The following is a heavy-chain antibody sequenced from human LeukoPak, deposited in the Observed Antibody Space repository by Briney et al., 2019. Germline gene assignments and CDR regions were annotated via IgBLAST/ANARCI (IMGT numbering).Heavy chain of an antibody. J-gene: IGHJ6*03. Sequence: GGSLRLSCAASGFTFSSYGMHWVRQAPGKGLEWVAFIRYDGSNKYYADSVKGRFTISRDNSKNTLYLQMNSLRAEDTAVYYCAKPMYSGNYREYYMDVWGKGTTVTISS. CDR1: GFTFSSYG. D-gene: IGHD1-26*01. CDR2: IRYDGSNK. V-gene: IGHV3-30*02. CDR3: AKPMYSGNYREYYMDV.